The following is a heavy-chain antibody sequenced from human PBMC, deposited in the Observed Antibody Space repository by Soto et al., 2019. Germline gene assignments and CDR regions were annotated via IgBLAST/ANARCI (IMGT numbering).Heavy chain of an antibody. CDR3: ARDPVSEVGATRGFDY. Sequence: GGSLRLSCAASGFTFSNYAMSWVRQAPGKGLEWVSAIGGGGVPTYHADSVKGRFTISRDNSKNTLYLQMNSLRAEDTAVYYCARDPVSEVGATRGFDYWGQGTLVTVSS. CDR1: GFTFSNYA. CDR2: IGGGGVPT. D-gene: IGHD1-26*01. J-gene: IGHJ4*02. V-gene: IGHV3-23*01.